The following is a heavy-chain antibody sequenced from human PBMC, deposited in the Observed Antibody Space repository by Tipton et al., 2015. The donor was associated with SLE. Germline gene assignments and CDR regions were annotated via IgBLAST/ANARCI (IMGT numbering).Heavy chain of an antibody. V-gene: IGHV3-74*01. J-gene: IGHJ4*02. CDR2: IESDGSTT. CDR1: GFSFSSYY. D-gene: IGHD6-13*01. CDR3: ARGGGAASFAY. Sequence: SLRLSCAASGFSFSSYYMNWVRQVPGKGLVWVSRIESDGSTTSYADSVRGRFTISRNNAKNTLHLQMNSLRAEDTAVYYCARGGGAASFAYWGQGALVTVSS.